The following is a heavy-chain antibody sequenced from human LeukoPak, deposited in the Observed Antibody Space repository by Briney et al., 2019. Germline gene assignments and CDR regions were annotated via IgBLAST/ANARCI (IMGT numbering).Heavy chain of an antibody. D-gene: IGHD3-16*01. CDR2: IYYSGST. Sequence: PSETLSLTCTVSGGSISSYYWSWLRQPPGKGLEWIGYIYYSGSTNYNPSLKSRVTISVDTSKNQFSLKLSSVTAADTAVYYCASGAPYYDYVWGSYYGYFDYWGQGTLVTVSS. J-gene: IGHJ4*02. CDR1: GGSISSYY. CDR3: ASGAPYYDYVWGSYYGYFDY. V-gene: IGHV4-59*08.